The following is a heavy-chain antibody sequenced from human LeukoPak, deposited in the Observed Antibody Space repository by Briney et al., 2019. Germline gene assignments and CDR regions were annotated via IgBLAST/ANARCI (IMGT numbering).Heavy chain of an antibody. CDR1: GFTFSSYA. J-gene: IGHJ4*02. V-gene: IGHV3-23*01. CDR2: ISGSGGST. Sequence: GGSLRLSCAASGFTFSSYAMSWVRQAPGKGLEWVSAISGSGGSTYYADSVKGRFTISRDNAKNSLYLQMNSLRAEDTAMYYCARRATTERGHSYGLDFWGQGTLVTVSS. D-gene: IGHD5-18*01. CDR3: ARRATTERGHSYGLDF.